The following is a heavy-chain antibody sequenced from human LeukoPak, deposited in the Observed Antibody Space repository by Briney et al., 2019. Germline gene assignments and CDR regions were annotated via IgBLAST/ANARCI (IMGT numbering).Heavy chain of an antibody. CDR2: INPNSGGT. V-gene: IGHV1-2*02. CDR1: GYTFTGYY. CDR3: ARSGGYDFWSGYYSPKFDY. J-gene: IGHJ4*02. D-gene: IGHD3-3*01. Sequence: ASVKVSCKASGYTFTGYYMHWVRQAPGQGLEWMGWINPNSGGTNYAQEFQGRVTMTRDTSISTAYMELSRLRSDDTAVYYCARSGGYDFWSGYYSPKFDYWGQGTLVTVSS.